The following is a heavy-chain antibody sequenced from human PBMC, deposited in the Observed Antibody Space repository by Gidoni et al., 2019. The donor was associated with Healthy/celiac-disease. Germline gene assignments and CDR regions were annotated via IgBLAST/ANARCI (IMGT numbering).Heavy chain of an antibody. CDR1: GFTFSSYA. V-gene: IGHV3-30-3*01. J-gene: IGHJ4*02. D-gene: IGHD6-19*01. CDR3: ARVGLDLEVSSGWGIDY. CDR2: ISYDGSNK. Sequence: QVQLVESGGGVVQPGRSLRLSCAASGFTFSSYAMHWVRPAPGKGLEWVAVISYDGSNKYYADSVKGRFTISRDNSKNTLYLQMNSLRAEDTAVYYCARVGLDLEVSSGWGIDYWGQGTLVTVSS.